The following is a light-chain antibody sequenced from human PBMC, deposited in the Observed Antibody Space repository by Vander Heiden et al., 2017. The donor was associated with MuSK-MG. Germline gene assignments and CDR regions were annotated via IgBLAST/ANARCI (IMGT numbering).Light chain of an antibody. CDR3: QQTDGSPPRA. J-gene: IGKJ1*01. CDR1: QSIRSY. V-gene: IGKV1-39*01. Sequence: DIQMTQSPSSLSASVGDRVTITCRASQSIRSYLNWFQQKPGKAPKLLIHAASTLQSGVPSRFSGSGYGTDFTLTISSRQPEDFAIYYCQQTDGSPPRAFGQGTKVEIK. CDR2: AAS.